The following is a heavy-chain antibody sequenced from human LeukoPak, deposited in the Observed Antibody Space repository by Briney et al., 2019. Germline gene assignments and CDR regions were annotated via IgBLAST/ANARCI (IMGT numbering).Heavy chain of an antibody. CDR1: GFTFSSYA. D-gene: IGHD6-13*01. Sequence: GGSLRLSCAASGFTFSSYAMSWVRQAPGKGLEWVSAISGSGGSTYYADSVKGRFTISRDNSKNTLYLQMNSLRAEDTAVYYCARTEDTGYSSSWYKSWGQGTLVTVSS. J-gene: IGHJ4*02. CDR3: ARTEDTGYSSSWYKS. V-gene: IGHV3-23*01. CDR2: ISGSGGST.